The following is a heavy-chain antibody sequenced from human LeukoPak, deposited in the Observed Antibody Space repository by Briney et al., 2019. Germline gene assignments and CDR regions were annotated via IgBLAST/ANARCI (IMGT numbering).Heavy chain of an antibody. D-gene: IGHD6-19*01. CDR3: AKASSSGWYLGY. V-gene: IGHV3-21*04. CDR2: ISTSRSYI. CDR1: GFTFRSYG. Sequence: PGGSLRLSCAASGFTFRSYGIHWVRQAPGKGLEWVSSISTSRSYIYYADSVKGRFTISRDNAKNSLYLQMNSLRAEDTAVYYCAKASSSGWYLGYWGQGTLVTVSS. J-gene: IGHJ4*02.